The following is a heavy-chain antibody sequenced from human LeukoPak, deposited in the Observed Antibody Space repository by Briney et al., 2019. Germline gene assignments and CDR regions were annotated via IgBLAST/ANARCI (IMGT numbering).Heavy chain of an antibody. Sequence: GGTLRLSCAASGFTVSSNYMSWVRQAPGKGLEWVSGIYNGGTTYYADSVKGRFTISRDNSKNTLYLQMNSLGAEDTAVYYCAKDRQSSGWNDAFDIWGQGTMVTVSS. V-gene: IGHV3-53*01. D-gene: IGHD6-19*01. CDR3: AKDRQSSGWNDAFDI. CDR2: IYNGGTT. CDR1: GFTVSSNY. J-gene: IGHJ3*02.